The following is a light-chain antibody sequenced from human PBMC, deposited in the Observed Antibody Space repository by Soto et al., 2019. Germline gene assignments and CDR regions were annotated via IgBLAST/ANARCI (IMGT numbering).Light chain of an antibody. CDR1: SSNIGRNA. Sequence: QLVLTQPPSASGTPGQRVTISCSGSSSNIGRNAVNWYQQLPGTVPKLLIYGNYQRPSGVPDRFSGSESATSASLAISGLQSEDEADYYCAAWDDSLKSGVFGGGTKLTVL. J-gene: IGLJ3*02. CDR2: GNY. CDR3: AAWDDSLKSGV. V-gene: IGLV1-44*01.